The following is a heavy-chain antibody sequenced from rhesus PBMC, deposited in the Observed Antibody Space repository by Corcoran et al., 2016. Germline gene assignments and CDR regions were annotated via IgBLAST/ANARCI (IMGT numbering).Heavy chain of an antibody. V-gene: IGHV1-180*01. CDR3: TRAEYKRYWYFDL. CDR2: ISPYKGNK. J-gene: IGHJ2*01. CDR1: GYTFTSYY. D-gene: IGHD4-23*01. Sequence: QVQLVQSGAEIKQPGASVKLSCKASGYTFTSYYMPWVRQAPGQGLELIGLISPYKGNKGYEHSFQGRVTITTDTSTSTGYMELSSLRSEDTAVYYCTRAEYKRYWYFDLWGPGTPITISS.